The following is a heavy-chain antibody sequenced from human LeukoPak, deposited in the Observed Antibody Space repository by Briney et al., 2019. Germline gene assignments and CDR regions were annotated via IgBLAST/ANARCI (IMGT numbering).Heavy chain of an antibody. D-gene: IGHD3-22*01. CDR1: GFTFSSYW. V-gene: IGHV3-53*01. CDR2: TYTGGNS. CDR3: ARGGRGSAAVVAPRSFDI. J-gene: IGHJ3*02. Sequence: GGSLRLSCAASGFTFSSYWMHWVRQAPGKGLEWVSVTYTGGNSYYADSVKGRFIISRDISKNTLYLQMNSLRAEDSALYYCARGGRGSAAVVAPRSFDIWGQGTMVTVSS.